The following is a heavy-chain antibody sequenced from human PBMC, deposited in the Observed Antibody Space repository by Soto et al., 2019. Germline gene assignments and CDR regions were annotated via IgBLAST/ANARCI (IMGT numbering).Heavy chain of an antibody. D-gene: IGHD6-19*01. CDR1: GYTFTSYG. J-gene: IGHJ4*02. CDR2: ISAYTGNT. Sequence: QVQLVQSGAEVKKPGASVKVSCKSSGYTFTSYGISWVRHAPGQGLAWMGWISAYTGNTKSAQKLQGRVTMTTDTSTSTAYMELRSLRSDDTAVYYCARDLAVGLVDYWGQGTLVTVSS. V-gene: IGHV1-18*01. CDR3: ARDLAVGLVDY.